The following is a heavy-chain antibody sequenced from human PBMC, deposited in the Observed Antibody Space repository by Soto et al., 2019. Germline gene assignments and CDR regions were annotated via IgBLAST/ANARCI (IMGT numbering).Heavy chain of an antibody. V-gene: IGHV3-11*01. Sequence: QVQLVESGGGLVKPGGSLRLSCAASGFTFSDSFMSWGRQTPGKGLEWLSYISGRGGNIYYADSVRGRFTISRDNAKNSVYLQMNSLRAEDTAVYYCAGDQGPNYMAVWGKGTTVTVS. J-gene: IGHJ6*03. CDR2: ISGRGGNI. CDR1: GFTFSDSF. CDR3: AGDQGPNYMAV.